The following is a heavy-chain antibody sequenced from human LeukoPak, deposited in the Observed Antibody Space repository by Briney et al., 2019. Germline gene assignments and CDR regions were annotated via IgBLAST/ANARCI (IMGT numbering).Heavy chain of an antibody. D-gene: IGHD5-12*01. V-gene: IGHV3-21*01. J-gene: IGHJ4*02. CDR2: ISSSSSYI. CDR3: ARDRNSGYDSSFDY. CDR1: GFTFSSYS. Sequence: GGPLRLSCAASGFTFSSYSMNWVRQAPGKGLEWVSSISSSSSYIYYADSVKGRFTISRDNAKNSLYLQMNSLRAEDTAVYYCARDRNSGYDSSFDYWGQGTLVTVSS.